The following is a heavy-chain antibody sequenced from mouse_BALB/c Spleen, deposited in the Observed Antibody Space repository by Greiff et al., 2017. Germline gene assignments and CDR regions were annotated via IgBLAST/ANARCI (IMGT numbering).Heavy chain of an antibody. D-gene: IGHD2-14*01. V-gene: IGHV1-14*01. CDR1: GYTFTSYV. CDR3: ASGYYRYDVGFDY. CDR2: INPYNDGT. Sequence: VQLQQSGPELVKPGASVKMSCKASGYTFTSYVMHWVKQKPGQGLEWIGYINPYNDGTKYNEKFKGKATLTSDKSSSTAYMELSSLTSEDSAVYYCASGYYRYDVGFDYWGQGTTLTVSS. J-gene: IGHJ2*01.